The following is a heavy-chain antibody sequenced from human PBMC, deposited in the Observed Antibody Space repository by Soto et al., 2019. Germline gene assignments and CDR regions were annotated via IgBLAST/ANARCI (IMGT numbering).Heavy chain of an antibody. CDR1: GYTFTTYG. V-gene: IGHV1-18*01. Sequence: GASVKVSCKASGYTFTTYGISWVRQAPGQRLEWMGWINTHNGNTNYEQNFQGRVIMPADTSTSTAYMERRSLRSDDRAFYYCPREGSALYYYYGMDAWGKGTTVTVSS. J-gene: IGHJ6*04. CDR2: INTHNGNT. CDR3: PREGSALYYYYGMDA. D-gene: IGHD3-10*01.